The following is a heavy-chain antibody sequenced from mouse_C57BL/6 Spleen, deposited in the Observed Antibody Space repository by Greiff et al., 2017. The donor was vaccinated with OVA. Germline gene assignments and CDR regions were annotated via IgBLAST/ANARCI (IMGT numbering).Heavy chain of an antibody. J-gene: IGHJ4*01. CDR2: IYPGDGDT. V-gene: IGHV1-82*01. Sequence: QVQLQQSGPELVKPGASVKISCKASGYAFSSSWMNWVKQRPGKGLEWIGRIYPGDGDTNYNGKFKGKATLTADKSSSTAYMQLSSLTSEDSAVYFCARITTVYSYAMDYWGQGTSVTVSS. D-gene: IGHD1-1*01. CDR1: GYAFSSSW. CDR3: ARITTVYSYAMDY.